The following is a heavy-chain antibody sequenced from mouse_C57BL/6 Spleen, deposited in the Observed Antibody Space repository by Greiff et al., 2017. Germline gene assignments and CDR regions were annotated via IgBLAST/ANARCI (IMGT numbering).Heavy chain of an antibody. CDR1: GFNIKDDY. Sequence: EVQLQQSGAELVRPGASVKLSCTASGFNIKDDYMHWVKQRPEQGLEWIGWIDPENGDTEYASKFQGKATITADTSSSTAYLQLSSLTSEDTAVYYCTTGGFAYWGQGTLVTVSA. J-gene: IGHJ3*01. V-gene: IGHV14-4*01. CDR3: TTGGFAY. CDR2: IDPENGDT.